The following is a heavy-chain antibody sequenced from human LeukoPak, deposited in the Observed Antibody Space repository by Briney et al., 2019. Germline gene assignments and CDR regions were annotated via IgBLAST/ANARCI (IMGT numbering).Heavy chain of an antibody. CDR1: GYTFTGYY. Sequence: GASVKVSCKASGYTFTGYYMHWVRQAPGQGLEWMGWINPNSGGTNYAQKFQGRVTMTRDTSISTAYMELSRLRSDDTAVYYCARDFKPWSAIEGYYYYGMDVWGQGTTVTVSS. D-gene: IGHD3-3*01. J-gene: IGHJ6*02. CDR3: ARDFKPWSAIEGYYYYGMDV. V-gene: IGHV1-2*02. CDR2: INPNSGGT.